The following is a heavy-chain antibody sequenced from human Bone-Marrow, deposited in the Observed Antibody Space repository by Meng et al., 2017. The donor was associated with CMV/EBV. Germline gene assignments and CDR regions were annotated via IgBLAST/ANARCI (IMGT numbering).Heavy chain of an antibody. V-gene: IGHV3-7*01. Sequence: GESLKISCAASGFTFSSYWMSWVRQAPGKGLEWVANIKQDGSEKYYVDSVKGRFTISRDNAKNSLYLQMNSLRAEDTAVYYCARDLKYSSSWSDAFDIWGQGTMVTVSS. CDR2: IKQDGSEK. J-gene: IGHJ3*02. CDR3: ARDLKYSSSWSDAFDI. CDR1: GFTFSSYW. D-gene: IGHD6-13*01.